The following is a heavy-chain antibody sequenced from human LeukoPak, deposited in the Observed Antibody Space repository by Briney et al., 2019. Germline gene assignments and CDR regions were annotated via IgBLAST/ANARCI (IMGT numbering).Heavy chain of an antibody. CDR3: VRAENSGY. Sequence: GGSLRLSCAASGFTFSSYSMNWVRQAPGKGLEWVSSISSSSSYIYYADSVKGRFTISRDNAKNSLFLQMNSLRADDTAMYYCVRAENSGYWGQGTLVIVSS. D-gene: IGHD2-21*01. CDR2: ISSSSSYI. CDR1: GFTFSSYS. J-gene: IGHJ4*02. V-gene: IGHV3-21*01.